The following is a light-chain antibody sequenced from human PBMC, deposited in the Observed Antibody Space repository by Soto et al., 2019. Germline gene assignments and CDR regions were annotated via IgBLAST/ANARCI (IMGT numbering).Light chain of an antibody. CDR3: VSYTTGASYV. J-gene: IGLJ1*01. V-gene: IGLV2-14*01. Sequence: SPPPSGCVSRGQSNPISYIGTISYVCNYIFVSWYRQHPGKAPKLMIYEINNRPAGVSNRFSGSKSGNTASLTISGLQAEDEADYYCVSYTTGASYVFGTGTQVTV. CDR1: ISYVCNYIF. CDR2: EIN.